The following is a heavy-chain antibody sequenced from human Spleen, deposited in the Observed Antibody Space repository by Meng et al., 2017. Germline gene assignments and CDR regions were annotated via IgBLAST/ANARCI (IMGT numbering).Heavy chain of an antibody. Sequence: SETLSLTCVVSGGSFSDYYWSWIRQPAGKGLEWIGRIYTSGSTNYNPSLKSRVTMSVDTSKNQFSLKLSSVTAADTAVYYCARGDYGDYTEGGYYYGMDVWGQGTTVTVSS. V-gene: IGHV4-4*07. J-gene: IGHJ6*02. CDR2: IYTSGST. CDR3: ARGDYGDYTEGGYYYGMDV. CDR1: GGSFSDYY. D-gene: IGHD4-17*01.